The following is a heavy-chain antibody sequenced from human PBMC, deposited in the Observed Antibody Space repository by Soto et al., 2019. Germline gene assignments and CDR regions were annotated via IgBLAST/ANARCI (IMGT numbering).Heavy chain of an antibody. CDR1: GGSINSRYW. Sequence: SETLSLTCAVSGGSINSRYWWSWVRQSPGKGLERIGEIYHGGSTNYNPSLKSRVTISVDKSKNQFSLNLSSVTAADTAVYYCATSVDPWGQGTLVTVSS. V-gene: IGHV4-4*02. CDR2: IYHGGST. J-gene: IGHJ5*02. CDR3: ATSVDP.